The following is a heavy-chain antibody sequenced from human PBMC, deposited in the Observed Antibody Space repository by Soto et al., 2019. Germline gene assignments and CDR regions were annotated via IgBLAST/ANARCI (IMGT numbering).Heavy chain of an antibody. CDR2: IYYSGST. J-gene: IGHJ6*02. CDR1: GGSISSGGYY. D-gene: IGHD5-18*01. V-gene: IGHV4-31*03. Sequence: QVQLQESGPGVVKPSQTLSLTCIVSGGSISSGGYYWSWIRQHPGKGLEWIGYIYYSGSTYYNPSLKSRVTISVDTSKNQFSLKLSSVTAADTAVYYCARGLVTHYGMDVWGQGTTVTVSS. CDR3: ARGLVTHYGMDV.